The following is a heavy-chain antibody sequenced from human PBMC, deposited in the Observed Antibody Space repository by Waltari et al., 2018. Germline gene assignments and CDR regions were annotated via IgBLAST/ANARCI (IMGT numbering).Heavy chain of an antibody. CDR2: VFYTGTT. CDR3: ARQRYYHDRSGPRGWRLDY. Sequence: QPQLQESGPGLVKPSETLSLTCIVTGGSVTSSTYYWAWIRQPPGKGLEWLGSVFYTGTTYHNPSLESRVTISADTSSDQFSLNLSSVSAADTAVYYCARQRYYHDRSGPRGWRLDYWGQGALVAVSS. V-gene: IGHV4-39*01. CDR1: GGSVTSSTYY. J-gene: IGHJ4*02. D-gene: IGHD3-22*01.